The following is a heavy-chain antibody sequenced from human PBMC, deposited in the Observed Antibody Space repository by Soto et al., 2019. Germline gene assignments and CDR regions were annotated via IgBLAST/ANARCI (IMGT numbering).Heavy chain of an antibody. J-gene: IGHJ6*02. CDR1: GGTFSSFA. V-gene: IGHV1-69*01. Sequence: QVQLVQSGAEVKKPGSSVKVSCKDSGGTFSSFAISWVRQAPGQGLEWMGGIIPFFGRAKDAQKCQGRVTITAEECTSTASMELSSLRSEAPAVSYCAIATGPSATYGDSAFYYYFYGMDVWCQGTTVTVSS. D-gene: IGHD4-17*01. CDR2: IIPFFGRA. CDR3: AIATGPSATYGDSAFYYYFYGMDV.